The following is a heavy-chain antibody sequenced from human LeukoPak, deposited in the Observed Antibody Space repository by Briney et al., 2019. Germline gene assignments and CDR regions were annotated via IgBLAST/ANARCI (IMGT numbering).Heavy chain of an antibody. J-gene: IGHJ4*02. CDR2: ISHTRGT. D-gene: IGHD6-13*01. Sequence: PSETLSLTCAVYGGSFSGYYWSWIRQPPGKGLEWIGEISHTRGTNYNPSLKSRVTISVDTSKNQFSPKLSSVTAADTAVYYCARVGSSWDLVFDYWGQGTLVTVSS. CDR1: GGSFSGYY. CDR3: ARVGSSWDLVFDY. V-gene: IGHV4-34*09.